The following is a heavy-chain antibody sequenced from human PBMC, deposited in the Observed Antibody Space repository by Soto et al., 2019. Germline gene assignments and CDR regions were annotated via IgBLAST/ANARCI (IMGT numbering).Heavy chain of an antibody. D-gene: IGHD2-2*01. CDR3: ARDTEYERAAFDI. J-gene: IGHJ3*02. CDR2: ISYDGSNK. Sequence: QVPLVESGGGVVQPGRSLRLSCAASGFTFSSYAMHWVRQAPGKGLEWVAVISYDGSNKYYADSVKGRFTISRDNSKNTLYLQMNSLRAEDTAVYYCARDTEYERAAFDIWGQGTMVTVSS. V-gene: IGHV3-30-3*01. CDR1: GFTFSSYA.